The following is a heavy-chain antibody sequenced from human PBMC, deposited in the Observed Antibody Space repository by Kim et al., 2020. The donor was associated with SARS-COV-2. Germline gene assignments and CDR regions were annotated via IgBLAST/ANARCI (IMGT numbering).Heavy chain of an antibody. V-gene: IGHV1-18*01. CDR3: AREQTGGYSYGYDYYYGMDV. Sequence: ASVKVSCKASGYTFTSYGISWVRQAPGQGLEWMGWISAYNGNTNYAQKLQGRVTMTTDTSTSTAYMELRSLRSDDTAVYYCAREQTGGYSYGYDYYYGMDVWGQGTTVNVSS. CDR2: ISAYNGNT. CDR1: GYTFTSYG. J-gene: IGHJ6*02. D-gene: IGHD5-18*01.